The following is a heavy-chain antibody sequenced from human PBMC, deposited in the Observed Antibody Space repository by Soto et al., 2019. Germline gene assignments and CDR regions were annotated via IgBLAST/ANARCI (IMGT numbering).Heavy chain of an antibody. CDR2: IFWDDDK. J-gene: IGHJ4*02. V-gene: IGHV2-5*02. Sequence: SGPTLVNPTQTLTLTCTFSGFSLITIGVAVGWIRQAPRKAPEWLAFIFWDDDKRYSPSLENRLTITKDTSKNQVVLTMTNMDPVDTATYYCARIFDVWSGYYFSYWGRGTLVTVSS. CDR1: GFSLITIGVA. D-gene: IGHD3-3*01. CDR3: ARIFDVWSGYYFSY.